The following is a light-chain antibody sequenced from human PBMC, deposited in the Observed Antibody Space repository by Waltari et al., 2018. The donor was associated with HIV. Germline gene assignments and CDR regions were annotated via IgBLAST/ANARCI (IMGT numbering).Light chain of an antibody. V-gene: IGKV3-15*01. CDR3: QQYSKWPPPGS. Sequence: EIVMPPSPVTLSVSPGEGVTLSCRASESLTTNVAWYQQKPGQSPRLLIYGASTRSTGIPARFSGSGCGTEFTLTITSLQSEDSAIYFCQQYSKWPPPGSFGQGTKLDIK. CDR2: GAS. J-gene: IGKJ2*03. CDR1: ESLTTN.